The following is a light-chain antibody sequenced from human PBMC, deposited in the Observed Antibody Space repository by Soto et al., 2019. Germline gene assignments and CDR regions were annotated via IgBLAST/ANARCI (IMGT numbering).Light chain of an antibody. V-gene: IGLV3-21*02. Sequence: SYELTQPPSVSVAPGQTARITCGGSNIGSKSVHWYQQKPGQAPVLVVYDDSARPSGIPERFSGSNPGKTATLTISRVEAGDEADYYCQVWDSSSDHYVFGTVTKVTVL. CDR1: NIGSKS. CDR3: QVWDSSSDHYV. CDR2: DDS. J-gene: IGLJ1*01.